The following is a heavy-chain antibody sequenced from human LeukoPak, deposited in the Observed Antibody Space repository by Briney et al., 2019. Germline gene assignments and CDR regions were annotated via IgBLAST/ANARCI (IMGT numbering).Heavy chain of an antibody. CDR1: GDSISSYY. J-gene: IGHJ4*02. CDR2: IYYSGST. Sequence: PSETLSLTCTVSGDSISSYYWNWLRQPPGEGLEWVGYIYYSGSTNYNPSLKSRVTISVDTSKNQFSLKLSSVTAADTAVYYCARGVAPRARYYFDYWGQGTLDTVSS. D-gene: IGHD3-10*01. CDR3: ARGVAPRARYYFDY. V-gene: IGHV4-59*01.